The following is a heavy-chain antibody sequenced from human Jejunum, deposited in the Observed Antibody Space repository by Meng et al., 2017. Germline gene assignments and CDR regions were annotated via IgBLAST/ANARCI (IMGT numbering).Heavy chain of an antibody. Sequence: QVQLQQWGAGLLKPSETLSLTCAVHGESFSGYYWSWIRQPPGKGLEWIGGIDDSGTTDYNPSLKSRVTMSATTSKKQFSLKLSSVTAADTALYYCRLAYCDSDCGDYWGQGILVTVSS. J-gene: IGHJ4*02. CDR3: RLAYCDSDCGDY. V-gene: IGHV4-34*01. CDR1: GESFSGYY. CDR2: IDDSGTT. D-gene: IGHD2-21*02.